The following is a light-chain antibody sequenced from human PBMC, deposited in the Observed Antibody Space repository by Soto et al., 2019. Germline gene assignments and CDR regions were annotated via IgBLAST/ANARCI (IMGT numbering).Light chain of an antibody. V-gene: IGKV3-20*01. CDR1: QSLSSNY. Sequence: DIVFTQSPGTLSLSPGERATLSCRANQSLSSNYIAWYQQKPGQAPRLLIYGVFNRATGIPDRFGGSGSATYFTLPISRLDPEDLAVYYCKRYGSLPITFAQGTRLEIK. J-gene: IGKJ5*01. CDR2: GVF. CDR3: KRYGSLPIT.